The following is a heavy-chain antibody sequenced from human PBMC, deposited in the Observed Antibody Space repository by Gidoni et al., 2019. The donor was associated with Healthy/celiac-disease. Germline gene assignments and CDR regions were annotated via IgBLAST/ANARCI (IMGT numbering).Heavy chain of an antibody. CDR2: ISWDGGST. Sequence: EVQLVESVGVVVQPGGSLRLSCAASGFTSDDYAMHWVRQAPGKGLEWVALISWDGGSTYYADSVKGRFTISRDNSKNSLYLQMNSLRVEDTALYYCAKDMAYYYDSSDYLFDYWGQGTLVTVSS. CDR3: AKDMAYYYDSSDYLFDY. V-gene: IGHV3-43D*03. CDR1: GFTSDDYA. D-gene: IGHD3-22*01. J-gene: IGHJ4*02.